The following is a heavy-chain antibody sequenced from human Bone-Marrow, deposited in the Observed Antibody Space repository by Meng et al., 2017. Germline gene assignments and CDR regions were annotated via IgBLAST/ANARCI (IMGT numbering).Heavy chain of an antibody. CDR2: ISYDGSNK. V-gene: IGHV3-30*07. CDR3: ARDFNYYGSGSYYNSEYIQH. CDR1: GFTFSSYA. D-gene: IGHD3-10*01. Sequence: GESLKISCAVSGFTFSSYAMHWVRQAPGKGLEWVAVISYDGSNKYYAVSVKGRFTISRDNSKNTLYLQMNSLRAEDTAVYYCARDFNYYGSGSYYNSEYIQHWSQGTLVTVSS. J-gene: IGHJ1*01.